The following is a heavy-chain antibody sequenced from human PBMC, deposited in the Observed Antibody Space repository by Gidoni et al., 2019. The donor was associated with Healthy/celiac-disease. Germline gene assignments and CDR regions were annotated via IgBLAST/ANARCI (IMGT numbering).Heavy chain of an antibody. J-gene: IGHJ4*02. V-gene: IGHV3-73*02. D-gene: IGHD4-17*01. CDR1: GCTVSGSA. CDR3: TRQITVTTVESQDY. Sequence: EVQLVESGGGVVQPGGCRKRACAASGCTVSGSAMHWVRQASGKGLEWVGRIRSKANRYATAYAASVTGRFTISRDDSKNTAYLQMNSLKTEDTAVYYCTRQITVTTVESQDYWGQGTLVTVSS. CDR2: IRSKANRYAT.